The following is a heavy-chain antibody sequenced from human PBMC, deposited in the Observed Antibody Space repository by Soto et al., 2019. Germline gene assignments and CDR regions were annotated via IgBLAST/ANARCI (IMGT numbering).Heavy chain of an antibody. CDR1: RDIVSTSGTD. D-gene: IGHD6-13*01. CDR2: TYYRSKWYN. CDR3: TRGTAAAGYNY. J-gene: IGHJ4*02. V-gene: IGHV6-1*01. Sequence: THSLPCPISRDIVSTSGTDRNWSRQPPSSGLEWLGRTYYRSKWYNDYAVSVTSRITINPDLSKNHFSLQLNAVSPEYTAVYYCTRGTAAAGYNYWGQGTLVTVSS.